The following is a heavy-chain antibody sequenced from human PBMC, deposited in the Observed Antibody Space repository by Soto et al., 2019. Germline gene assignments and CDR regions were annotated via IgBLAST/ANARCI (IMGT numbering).Heavy chain of an antibody. J-gene: IGHJ6*02. D-gene: IGHD1-7*01. Sequence: SVNLCCKEPGGTFSCNAISWARQAPGQGLEWMGGIIPIFVTANYAQKFQGRVTITADESTSTAYMELSTLRSADTAVYYFAAGNWNYGVSYYGMDVWGQGTTVTVSS. CDR2: IIPIFVTA. CDR3: AAGNWNYGVSYYGMDV. CDR1: GGTFSCNA. V-gene: IGHV1-69*01.